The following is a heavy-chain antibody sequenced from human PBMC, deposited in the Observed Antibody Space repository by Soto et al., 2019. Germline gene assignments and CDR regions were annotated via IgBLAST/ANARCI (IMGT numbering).Heavy chain of an antibody. D-gene: IGHD3-10*01. J-gene: IGHJ5*02. CDR3: ARGRLWFGGGDPRSYNWFDP. V-gene: IGHV3-13*01. Sequence: GGSLRLSCAASGFTFSSYDMHWVRQATGKGLEWVSAIGTAGDTYYPGSVKGRFTISRENAKNSLYLQMNSLRAGDTAVYYCARGRLWFGGGDPRSYNWFDPWGQGTLVTVSS. CDR2: IGTAGDT. CDR1: GFTFSSYD.